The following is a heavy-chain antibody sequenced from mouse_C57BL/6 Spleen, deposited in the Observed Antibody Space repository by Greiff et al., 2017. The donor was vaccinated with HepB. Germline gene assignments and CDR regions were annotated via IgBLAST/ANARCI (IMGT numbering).Heavy chain of an antibody. CDR3: ARGRTMVTNFDY. CDR2: INPGSGGT. J-gene: IGHJ2*01. D-gene: IGHD2-2*01. V-gene: IGHV1-54*01. Sequence: VKLQESGAELVRPGTSVKVSCKASGYAFTNYLIEWVKQRPGQGLEWIGVINPGSGGTNYNEKFKGKATLTADKSSSTAYMQLSSLTSEDSAVYFCARGRTMVTNFDYWGQGTTLTVSS. CDR1: GYAFTNYL.